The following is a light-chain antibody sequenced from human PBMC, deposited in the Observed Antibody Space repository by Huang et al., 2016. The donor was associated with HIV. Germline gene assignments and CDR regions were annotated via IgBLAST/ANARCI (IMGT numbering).Light chain of an antibody. Sequence: DIVLTQSPDSLAVSLGERATINCSSSRSILYNSNNKNYLAWHQQKPGQSPKLLIYGASTRESGVPDRFSGSGSETDFTLTISSLQAEDVAVYFCQQYYTTPGTFGPGTTVHIK. V-gene: IGKV4-1*01. J-gene: IGKJ3*01. CDR3: QQYYTTPGT. CDR1: RSILYNSNNKNY. CDR2: GAS.